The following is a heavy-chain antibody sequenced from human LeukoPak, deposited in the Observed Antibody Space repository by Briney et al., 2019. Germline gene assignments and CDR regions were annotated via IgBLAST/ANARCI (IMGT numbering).Heavy chain of an antibody. V-gene: IGHV3-66*02. D-gene: IGHD3-22*01. Sequence: PGGSLRLSCAASGFTVSSNYMSWVRQAPGKGLEWVSVIYTGGSTYYADSVKGRFTISRDNSKNTLYLQMNSLRAEDTAVYYCTRGNHNYDSSGRDWGQGTLVTVSP. CDR2: IYTGGST. J-gene: IGHJ4*02. CDR1: GFTVSSNY. CDR3: TRGNHNYDSSGRD.